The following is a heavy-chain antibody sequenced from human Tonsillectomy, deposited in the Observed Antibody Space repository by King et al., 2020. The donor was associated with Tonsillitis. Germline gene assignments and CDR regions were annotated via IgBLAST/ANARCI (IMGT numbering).Heavy chain of an antibody. J-gene: IGHJ2*01. Sequence: QLQESGPGLVKPSETLSLTCAVSGYSISSGYYWGWIRQPPGKGLEWIGSIYHSGSTYYNPSLKSRVTISVDTSKNQFSLKLSSVTAADTAVYYCARVNILTGDWYFDLWGRGTLVTVSS. CDR2: IYHSGST. V-gene: IGHV4-38-2*01. CDR3: ARVNILTGDWYFDL. CDR1: GYSISSGYY. D-gene: IGHD3-9*01.